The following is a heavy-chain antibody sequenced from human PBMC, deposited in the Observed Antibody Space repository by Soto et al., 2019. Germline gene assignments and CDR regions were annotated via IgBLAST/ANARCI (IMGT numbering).Heavy chain of an antibody. CDR3: ARESRGYCSSTSCYGNYYYYGMDV. Sequence: SETLSLTCTVSGGSISSGGYYWSWIRQHPGKGLEWIGYIYYSGSTYYNPSLKSRVTISVDTSKNQFSLKLSSVTAADTAVYYCARESRGYCSSTSCYGNYYYYGMDVWGQGTTVTV. CDR1: GGSISSGGYY. D-gene: IGHD2-2*01. CDR2: IYYSGST. V-gene: IGHV4-31*03. J-gene: IGHJ6*02.